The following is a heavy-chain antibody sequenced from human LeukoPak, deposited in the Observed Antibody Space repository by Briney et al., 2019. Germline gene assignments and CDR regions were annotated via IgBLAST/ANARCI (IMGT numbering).Heavy chain of an antibody. CDR1: GFTFSSYA. CDR2: ISGSGGST. Sequence: GGSLRLSCAASGFTFSSYAMSWVRQAPGKGLEWVSAISGSGGSTYYADSVKGRFTISRDNSKNTLYLQMNSLRAEDTAVYYCARERGALWYDTSGFAFDIWGQGTMVTVSS. CDR3: ARERGALWYDTSGFAFDI. V-gene: IGHV3-23*01. J-gene: IGHJ3*02. D-gene: IGHD3-22*01.